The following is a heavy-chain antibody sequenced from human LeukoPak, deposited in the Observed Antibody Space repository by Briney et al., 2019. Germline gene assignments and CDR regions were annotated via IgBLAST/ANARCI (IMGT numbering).Heavy chain of an antibody. D-gene: IGHD2-15*01. CDR1: GGSFSGYY. CDR3: AREYCSGGSCFNDY. CDR2: INHSGST. J-gene: IGHJ4*02. Sequence: SETLSLTCAVYGGSFSGYYWSWIRQPPGKGLEWIGEINHSGSTNYNPSLKSRVTISVETSKNQFSLKLSSVTAADTAVYYCAREYCSGGSCFNDYWGQGTLVTVSS. V-gene: IGHV4-34*01.